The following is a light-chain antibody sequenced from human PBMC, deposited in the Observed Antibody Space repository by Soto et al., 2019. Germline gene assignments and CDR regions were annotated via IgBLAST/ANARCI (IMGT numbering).Light chain of an antibody. Sequence: QSVXTQPASVSGSPGQSITISCTGTSSDVGGYNYVSWYQQHPGKAPKLMIYDVSNRPSGVSNRFSGSKSGNTASLTISGLQAEDEADYYCSSYTSSSTPFAFGTGTKVTVL. CDR3: SSYTSSSTPFA. V-gene: IGLV2-14*01. CDR2: DVS. J-gene: IGLJ1*01. CDR1: SSDVGGYNY.